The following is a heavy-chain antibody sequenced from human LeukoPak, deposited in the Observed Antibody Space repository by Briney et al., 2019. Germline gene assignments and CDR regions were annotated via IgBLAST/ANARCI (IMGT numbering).Heavy chain of an antibody. CDR2: ISGSGDGT. Sequence: GGSLRLSCAASGFTFSSYAMNWGRQAPGKGLEWVSAISGSGDGTYYADSVKGRFTVSRDNSKNTLYLQMNNLRAEDSAVYCCAKGVGGYCSSTDCRAYDNWGQGTLVTVSS. J-gene: IGHJ4*02. CDR3: AKGVGGYCSSTDCRAYDN. D-gene: IGHD2-2*01. V-gene: IGHV3-23*01. CDR1: GFTFSSYA.